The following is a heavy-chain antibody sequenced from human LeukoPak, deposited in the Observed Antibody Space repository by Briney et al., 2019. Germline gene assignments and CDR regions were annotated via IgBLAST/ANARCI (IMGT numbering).Heavy chain of an antibody. CDR3: ARATRIAARPVFAFDI. D-gene: IGHD6-6*01. Sequence: GASVKVSYKASGGTFISYAISWVRQAPGQGLEWMGGIIPIFGTANYAQKFQGRVTITTDESTSTAYMELSSLRSEDTAVYYCARATRIAARPVFAFDIWGQGTMVTVSS. CDR1: GGTFISYA. V-gene: IGHV1-69*05. CDR2: IIPIFGTA. J-gene: IGHJ3*02.